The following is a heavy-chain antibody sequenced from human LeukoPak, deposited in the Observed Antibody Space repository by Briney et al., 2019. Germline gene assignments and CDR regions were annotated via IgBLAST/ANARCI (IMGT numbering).Heavy chain of an antibody. D-gene: IGHD6-19*01. CDR1: GFTFSSYG. J-gene: IGHJ6*03. CDR3: AKAIAALAGGYYYYYMDV. CDR2: IRYDGSNK. Sequence: GGSLRLSCAASGFTFSSYGMHWVRQAPGKGLEWVAFIRYDGSNKYYADSVKGRFTISRDNSKNTLYLQVNSLRAEDTAVYYCAKAIAALAGGYYYYYMDVWGKGTTVTISS. V-gene: IGHV3-30*02.